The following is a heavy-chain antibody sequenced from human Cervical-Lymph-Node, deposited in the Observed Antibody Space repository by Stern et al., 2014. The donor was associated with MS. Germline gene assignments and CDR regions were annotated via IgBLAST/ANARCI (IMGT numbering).Heavy chain of an antibody. V-gene: IGHV1-18*01. Sequence: VQLLESGAEVKKPGASVKVSCKASGYTFTSYGISWVRQAPGQGLEWMGWISVYNGNTNYAQKLQGRVTMTTDTSTSTAYMELRSLRSDDTAVYYCARDRGYYYQRVGYYYGMDVWGQGTTVTVSS. CDR1: GYTFTSYG. D-gene: IGHD3-22*01. CDR2: ISVYNGNT. CDR3: ARDRGYYYQRVGYYYGMDV. J-gene: IGHJ6*02.